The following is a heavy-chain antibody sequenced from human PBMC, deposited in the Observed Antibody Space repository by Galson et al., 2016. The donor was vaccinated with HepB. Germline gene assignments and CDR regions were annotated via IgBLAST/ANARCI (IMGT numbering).Heavy chain of an antibody. CDR2: INLDGGEK. CDR1: GITFRTDA. J-gene: IGHJ5*02. Sequence: SLRLSCAASGITFRTDAMTWVRQAPGKGLECLANINLDGGEKNYVDSVRGRFTISRDNAKNSVYLQINSLRAEDTALYYCARVGYCSGAGCRGRDWFGPWGQGIPVTVSS. D-gene: IGHD2-15*01. V-gene: IGHV3-7*01. CDR3: ARVGYCSGAGCRGRDWFGP.